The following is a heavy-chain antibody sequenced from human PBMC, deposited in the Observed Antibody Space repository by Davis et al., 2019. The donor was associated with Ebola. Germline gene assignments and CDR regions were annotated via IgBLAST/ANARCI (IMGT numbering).Heavy chain of an antibody. D-gene: IGHD2-2*01. Sequence: ASVKVSCKASGYTFTGYTLHWVRQAPGQGLEWMGRMNPHSGGTNYAQKFQGRVTMIRDTSISTAYMELSRLTYDDTAVYYCARLCSSSCPNDYWGQGTLITVSS. J-gene: IGHJ4*02. V-gene: IGHV1-2*06. CDR1: GYTFTGYT. CDR3: ARLCSSSCPNDY. CDR2: MNPHSGGT.